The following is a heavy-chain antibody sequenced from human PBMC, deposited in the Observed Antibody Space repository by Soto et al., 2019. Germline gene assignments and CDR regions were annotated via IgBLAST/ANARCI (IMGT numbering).Heavy chain of an antibody. CDR1: GFTFRSYA. D-gene: IGHD3-10*01. J-gene: IGHJ4*02. Sequence: GGSLRLSCTVSGFTFRSYAMHWVRQAPGKGLEWVAVISYSGSNTYYADSVKGRFSISRDISNNTLYLQMNSLRSEDTAVYYCARAPGGSTETFDSWGQGTLVTVSS. V-gene: IGHV3-30-3*01. CDR2: ISYSGSNT. CDR3: ARAPGGSTETFDS.